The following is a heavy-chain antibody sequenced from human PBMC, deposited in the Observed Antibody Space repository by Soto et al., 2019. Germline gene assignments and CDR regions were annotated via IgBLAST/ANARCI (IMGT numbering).Heavy chain of an antibody. V-gene: IGHV4-31*03. CDR1: GGSICSGGYY. CDR3: ARDTPSYLDYGSGSYYNGMDV. Sequence: SETLSLTCTVSGGSICSGGYYWICMRQHPGKGLELIGYIYYSGSTYYNPSLKSRVTISVDTSKNQFSLKLSSVTAADTAVYYCARDTPSYLDYGSGSYYNGMDVWGQGTTVTVSS. D-gene: IGHD3-10*01. J-gene: IGHJ6*02. CDR2: IYYSGST.